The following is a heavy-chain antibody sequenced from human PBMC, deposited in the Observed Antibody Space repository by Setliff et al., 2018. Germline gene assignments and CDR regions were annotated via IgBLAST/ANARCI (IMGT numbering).Heavy chain of an antibody. D-gene: IGHD3-22*01. Sequence: PGASLKISCQGSGYSFTCYWIGWVRQMPGKDREWMGLIYPGDSDTRYSPSFQGQVTILADKSISTAYLQWSSLKASDTAMYYCAGQGEREGITMIDAFDIWGQGTMVTVSS. CDR3: AGQGEREGITMIDAFDI. CDR2: IYPGDSDT. CDR1: GYSFTCYW. V-gene: IGHV5-51*01. J-gene: IGHJ3*02.